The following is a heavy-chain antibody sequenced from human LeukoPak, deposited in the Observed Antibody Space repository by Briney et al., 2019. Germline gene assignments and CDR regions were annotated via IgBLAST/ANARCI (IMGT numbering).Heavy chain of an antibody. D-gene: IGHD3-9*01. CDR2: INHSGST. CDR1: GGSFSGYY. J-gene: IGHJ4*02. V-gene: IGHV4-34*01. Sequence: SETLSHTCAVYGGSFSGYYWSWIRQTPGKGLEWIGEINHSGSTNYNPSLKSRVTISVDTSKNQFSLKLSSVTAADTAVYYCARGRRYFDWLLPNPYYFDYWGQGTLVTVSS. CDR3: ARGRRYFDWLLPNPYYFDY.